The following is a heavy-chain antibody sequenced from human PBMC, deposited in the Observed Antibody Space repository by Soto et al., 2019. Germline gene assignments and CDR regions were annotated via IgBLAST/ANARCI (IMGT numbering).Heavy chain of an antibody. CDR2: ISSSSSYT. Sequence: GGSLRLSCAASGFTFSSYSMNWVRQAPGKGLERVSYISSSSSYTNYADSVKGRFTISRDNAKNSLYLQMNSLRAEDTAVYYCARVMEVGGSYVWVYYFDYWGQGTLVTVSS. CDR1: GFTFSSYS. J-gene: IGHJ4*02. D-gene: IGHD1-26*01. V-gene: IGHV3-21*05. CDR3: ARVMEVGGSYVWVYYFDY.